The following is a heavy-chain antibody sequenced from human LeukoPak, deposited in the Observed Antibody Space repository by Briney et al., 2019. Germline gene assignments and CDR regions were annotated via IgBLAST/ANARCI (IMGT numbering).Heavy chain of an antibody. Sequence: ASVKVSCKASGYTFTGYYMHWVRQAPGQGLEWMGWINPNSGGTNYAQKFQGRVTMTRDTSISTAYMELSRLRSDDTAVYYCARLPRLGSEERLLPPNWFDPWRQATHVTVSS. CDR1: GYTFTGYY. V-gene: IGHV1-2*02. CDR3: ARLPRLGSEERLLPPNWFDP. J-gene: IGHJ5*02. D-gene: IGHD1-1*01. CDR2: INPNSGGT.